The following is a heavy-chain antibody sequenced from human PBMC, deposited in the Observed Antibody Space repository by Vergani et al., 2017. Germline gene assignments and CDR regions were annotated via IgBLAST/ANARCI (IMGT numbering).Heavy chain of an antibody. J-gene: IGHJ5*01. Sequence: EVQLVESGGGLIHTGGSLRLSCEGSGFSFSGYWMHWVRQSPEKGLVWVSRIKSDGSITNYADSVKGRFTISRDNAKNTLYLEMNSLRGDDTAIYYCVRARCSGPCFMSNWFDSWGKGTTVTVSP. V-gene: IGHV3-74*01. CDR1: GFSFSGYW. CDR2: IKSDGSIT. D-gene: IGHD5-12*01. CDR3: VRARCSGPCFMSNWFDS.